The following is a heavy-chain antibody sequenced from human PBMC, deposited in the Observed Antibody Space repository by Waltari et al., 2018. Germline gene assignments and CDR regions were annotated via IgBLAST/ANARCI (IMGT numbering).Heavy chain of an antibody. Sequence: QVQLQESGPGLVKPSETLSLTCTVSGGSFSDYYWSWIRQPPGKGLEWIGLIADSGTPNYNPSLKSRLTMSVQASKSQFFLNLSSVTAADTAVYYCARASDVYSSTCSGPPCLDWGQGTLVIVSS. J-gene: IGHJ4*02. CDR1: GGSFSDYY. CDR2: IADSGTP. CDR3: ARASDVYSSTCSGPPCLD. D-gene: IGHD6-13*01. V-gene: IGHV4-59*01.